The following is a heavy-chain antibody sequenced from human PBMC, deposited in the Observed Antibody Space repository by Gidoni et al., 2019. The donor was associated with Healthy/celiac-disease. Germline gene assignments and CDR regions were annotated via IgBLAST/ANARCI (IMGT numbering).Heavy chain of an antibody. V-gene: IGHV3-23*01. CDR2: ISGSGGST. D-gene: IGHD6-19*01. Sequence: EWVSAISGSGGSTYYADSVKGRFTISRDNSKNTLYLQMNSLRAEDTAVYYCAKESGAVAALCYDYWGQGTLVTVSS. CDR3: AKESGAVAALCYDY. J-gene: IGHJ4*02.